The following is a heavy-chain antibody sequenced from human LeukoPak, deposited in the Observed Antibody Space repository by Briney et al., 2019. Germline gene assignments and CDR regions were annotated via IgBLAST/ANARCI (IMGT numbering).Heavy chain of an antibody. CDR2: ISSSSSTI. D-gene: IGHD2-15*01. V-gene: IGHV3-48*02. J-gene: IGHJ6*02. CDR3: ARSIRGYCSGGSCYSRPYYYGMDV. Sequence: GSLRLSCAASGFTFSSYSMNWVRQAPGKGLEWVSYISSSSSTIYYADSVKGRFTISRDNAKNSLYLQMNSLRDEDTAVYYCARSIRGYCSGGSCYSRPYYYGMDVWGQGTTVTVSS. CDR1: GFTFSSYS.